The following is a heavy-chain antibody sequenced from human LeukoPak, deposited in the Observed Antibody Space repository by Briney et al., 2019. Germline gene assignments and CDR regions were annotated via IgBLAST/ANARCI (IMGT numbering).Heavy chain of an antibody. CDR3: ARDAVGIYRIIDY. D-gene: IGHD6-13*01. J-gene: IGHJ4*02. V-gene: IGHV3-74*01. CDR2: INTDGSST. Sequence: GGSLRLSCAASGFTFSSYWMHWVRQAPGKGLVWVSRINTDGSSTSYADSVKGRFTISRDNAKNTLYLQMNSLRAEDTAVYYCARDAVGIYRIIDYWGQGTLVTVSS. CDR1: GFTFSSYW.